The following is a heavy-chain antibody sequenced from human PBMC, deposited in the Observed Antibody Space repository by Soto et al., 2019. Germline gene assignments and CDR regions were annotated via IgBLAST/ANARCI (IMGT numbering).Heavy chain of an antibody. CDR3: ASVAI. J-gene: IGHJ4*02. CDR1: GFTFSNYW. V-gene: IGHV3-7*01. Sequence: EVQLVESGGGLVQPGGSLRLSCAASGFTFSNYWVSWVRQAPGKGLEWVANIKQDGTEKNYVDSVRGRFTISRDNAKNSLDLQMNSLTAEDSAVYYCASVAIWGQGTLVTVSS. D-gene: IGHD5-12*01. CDR2: IKQDGTEK.